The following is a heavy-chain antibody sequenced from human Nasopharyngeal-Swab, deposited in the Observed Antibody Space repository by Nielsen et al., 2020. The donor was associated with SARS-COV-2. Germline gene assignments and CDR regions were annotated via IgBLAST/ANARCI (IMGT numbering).Heavy chain of an antibody. D-gene: IGHD3-3*01. CDR3: ARDFGLNYDTYAMDV. CDR1: GFTFNTYN. V-gene: IGHV3-21*01. Sequence: GESLKISCAASGFTFNTYNMNWVRQAPGRGLEWVSSISSSSRYIYYADPLKGRFTISRDNAKNSLYLQMNSLRAEDTAVYYCARDFGLNYDTYAMDVWGQGTTVTVSS. CDR2: ISSSSRYI. J-gene: IGHJ6*02.